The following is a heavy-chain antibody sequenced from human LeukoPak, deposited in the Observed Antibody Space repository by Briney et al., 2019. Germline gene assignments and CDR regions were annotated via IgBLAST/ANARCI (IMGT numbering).Heavy chain of an antibody. CDR3: AKEARSGEGGPCSGCSDGYDL. Sequence: QPGGSLRLSCAASGFTFSDFEMNWVRQAPGKGLEWVSYVSTTGDSTYYSDSVKGRFTTSRDNAKKSVYLQMNSLRVEDTALYYCAKEARSGEGGPCSGCSDGYDLWGQGTLVTVSS. D-gene: IGHD6-25*01. V-gene: IGHV3-48*03. CDR1: GFTFSDFE. J-gene: IGHJ3*01. CDR2: VSTTGDST.